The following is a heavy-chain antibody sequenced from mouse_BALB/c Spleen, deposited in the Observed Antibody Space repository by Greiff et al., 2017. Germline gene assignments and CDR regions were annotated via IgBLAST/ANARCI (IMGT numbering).Heavy chain of an antibody. CDR3: ARYYGNYDYYYAMDY. Sequence: EVQLQQSGAELVKPGASVKLSCTASGFNIKDTYMHWVKQRPEQGLEWIGRIDPANGNTKYDPKFQGKATITADTSSNTAYLQLSSLTSEDTAVYYCARYYGNYDYYYAMDYWGQGTSVTVSS. CDR1: GFNIKDTY. D-gene: IGHD2-1*01. CDR2: IDPANGNT. V-gene: IGHV14-3*02. J-gene: IGHJ4*01.